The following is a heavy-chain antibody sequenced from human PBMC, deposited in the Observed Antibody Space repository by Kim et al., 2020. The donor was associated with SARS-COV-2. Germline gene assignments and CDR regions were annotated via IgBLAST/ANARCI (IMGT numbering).Heavy chain of an antibody. CDR3: ARDPHYFDTSLPAFNI. CDR2: IVFGTP. D-gene: IGHD3-22*01. J-gene: IGHJ3*02. CDR1: GATFSSHS. V-gene: IGHV1-69*13. Sequence: SVKVSCKASGATFSSHSISWVRQAPGQGLDWMGGIVFGTPNYSRKFQGRVTITADEFTSTSYMELTDLTSDDTAMYFCARDPHYFDTSLPAFNIWGQGTMVTVSS.